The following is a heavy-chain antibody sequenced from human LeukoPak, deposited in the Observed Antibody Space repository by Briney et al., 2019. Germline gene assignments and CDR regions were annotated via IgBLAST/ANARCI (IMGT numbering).Heavy chain of an antibody. Sequence: GGSLRLSCAASGFTFSSYGMHWVRQAPGKGLEWVAVISYDGSNKYYADSVKGRFTISRDNSKNTLYLQMNSLRAEDTAVYYCAKDGRGIAVAYYFAYWGQGTLVTVSS. CDR1: GFTFSSYG. J-gene: IGHJ4*02. D-gene: IGHD6-19*01. V-gene: IGHV3-30*12. CDR3: AKDGRGIAVAYYFAY. CDR2: ISYDGSNK.